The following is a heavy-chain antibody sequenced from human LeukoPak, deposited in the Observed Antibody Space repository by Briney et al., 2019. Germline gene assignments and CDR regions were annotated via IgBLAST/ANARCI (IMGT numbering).Heavy chain of an antibody. J-gene: IGHJ4*02. CDR3: AFAPRAEGGTYLFDY. V-gene: IGHV1-69*05. CDR2: IIPIFGTA. CDR1: GDTFSSYA. D-gene: IGHD1-1*01. Sequence: GASVKVSCKASGDTFSSYAISWVRQASGQGLEWMGGIIPIFGTANYAQKFQGRVTMTRNTSISTAYMELSSLRSEDTAVYYCAFAPRAEGGTYLFDYWGQGTLVTVSS.